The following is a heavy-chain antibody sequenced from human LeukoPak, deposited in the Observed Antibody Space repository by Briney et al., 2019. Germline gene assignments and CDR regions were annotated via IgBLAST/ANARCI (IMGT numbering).Heavy chain of an antibody. D-gene: IGHD3-22*01. CDR1: GYSISSGYY. Sequence: SETLSLTCTVSGYSISSGYYWGWIRQPPGKGLEWIGSIYHSGSTYYNPSLKSRVTISVDTSKNQFSLKLSSVTAADTAVYYCARENYDSSGYYPDWGQGTLVTVSS. CDR2: IYHSGST. CDR3: ARENYDSSGYYPD. J-gene: IGHJ4*02. V-gene: IGHV4-38-2*02.